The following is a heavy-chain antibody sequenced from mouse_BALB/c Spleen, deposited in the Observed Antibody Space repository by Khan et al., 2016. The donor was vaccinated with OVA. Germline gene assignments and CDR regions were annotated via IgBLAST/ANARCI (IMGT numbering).Heavy chain of an antibody. Sequence: VQLQQSGPGLVKPSQSLSLTCTVTGYSITSDYAWNWIRQFPGNKLEWMGYISYSGSTNYSPSLKSRISITRDTSKNQFFLKLNSVTTEDTATYYCARDGSRYNYAMDYWGQGTAVTVSS. V-gene: IGHV3-2*02. CDR2: ISYSGST. D-gene: IGHD2-3*01. CDR1: GYSITSDYA. J-gene: IGHJ4*01. CDR3: ARDGSRYNYAMDY.